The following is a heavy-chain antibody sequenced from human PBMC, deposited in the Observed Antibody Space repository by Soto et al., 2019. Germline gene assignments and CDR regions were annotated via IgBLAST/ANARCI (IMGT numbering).Heavy chain of an antibody. CDR2: INAGNGNT. D-gene: IGHD6-19*01. V-gene: IGHV1-3*01. CDR3: ARETYSSGWYGNWFDP. Sequence: ASGKVSCKASGYTFAIYSMHWVRQAPGQRLEWMGWINAGNGNTIYSQKFQGRVTITRDTSASTAYMELSSLRSEDTAVYYCARETYSSGWYGNWFDPWGQGTLVTVSS. CDR1: GYTFAIYS. J-gene: IGHJ5*02.